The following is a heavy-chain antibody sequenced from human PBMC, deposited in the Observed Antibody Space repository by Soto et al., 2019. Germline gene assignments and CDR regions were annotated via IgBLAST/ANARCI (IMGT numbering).Heavy chain of an antibody. V-gene: IGHV1-18*01. J-gene: IGHJ5*01. CDR1: GYTFTSYG. Sequence: ASVKVSCKASGYTFTSYGISWVRQAPGQGLEWMGWISAYNGNTNYAQKLQGRVTMTTDTSTSTAYMELRSLRSDDTAVYYCACGQFSLCQNWFDSWGQGTLVTVSS. CDR3: ACGQFSLCQNWFDS. D-gene: IGHD2-21*01. CDR2: ISAYNGNT.